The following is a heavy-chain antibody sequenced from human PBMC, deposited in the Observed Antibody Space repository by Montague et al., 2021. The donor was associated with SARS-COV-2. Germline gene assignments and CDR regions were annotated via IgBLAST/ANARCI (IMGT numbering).Heavy chain of an antibody. J-gene: IGHJ5*01. CDR1: GFSLSTSGMC. CDR2: XXWDDDK. V-gene: IGHV2-70*01. CDR3: ARMPDQVWLDC. Sequence: PALVKPTQTLTLTCTFSGFSLSTSGMCVSWIRQPPGKALEWLAVXXWDDDKSYSTSLKTRLTTSKDTSKNQVVLTMTNMDPVDTATYYCARMPDQVWLDCWGQGILVTVSS. D-gene: IGHD2-2*01.